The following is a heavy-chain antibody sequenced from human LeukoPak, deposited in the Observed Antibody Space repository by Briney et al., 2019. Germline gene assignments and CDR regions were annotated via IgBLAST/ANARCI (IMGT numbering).Heavy chain of an antibody. V-gene: IGHV1-8*01. CDR3: ARVGKYYDFWSGYPNWFDP. J-gene: IGHJ5*02. D-gene: IGHD3-3*01. CDR1: GYTFTSYD. Sequence: ASVKVSCRASGYTFTSYDINWVRQATEQGLEWMGWMSPNSGNTGYAQKFQGRVTMTRNTSISTAYMELSSLRSEDTAVYYCARVGKYYDFWSGYPNWFDPWGQGTLVTVSS. CDR2: MSPNSGNT.